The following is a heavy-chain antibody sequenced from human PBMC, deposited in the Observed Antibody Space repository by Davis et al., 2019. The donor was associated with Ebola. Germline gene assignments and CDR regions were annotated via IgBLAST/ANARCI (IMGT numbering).Heavy chain of an antibody. CDR1: GGSISSYY. CDR2: IYYSGST. Sequence: SETLSLTCTVSGGSISSYYWSWIRQPPGKGLEWIGYIYYSGSTIYNPSLQSRVTISVDTSKNQFSLKLSSVTAADTAVYYCARAVSPILPWDYWGQGTLVTVSS. CDR3: ARAVSPILPWDY. D-gene: IGHD3-16*01. J-gene: IGHJ4*02. V-gene: IGHV4-59*01.